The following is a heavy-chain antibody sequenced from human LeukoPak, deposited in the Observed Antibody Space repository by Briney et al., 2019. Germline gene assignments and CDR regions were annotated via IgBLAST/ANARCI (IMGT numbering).Heavy chain of an antibody. Sequence: GGSLRLSCAASGFTFSTYWMHWVRQAPGKGLVWVSRINSDESRTNYADSVRGRFTISRDNAKNTLYLRMNRLRAEDTAIYYCARVLGADSSGFYSGVEDWGQGTLVTVSS. CDR2: INSDESRT. V-gene: IGHV3-74*01. CDR1: GFTFSTYW. D-gene: IGHD3-22*01. J-gene: IGHJ4*02. CDR3: ARVLGADSSGFYSGVED.